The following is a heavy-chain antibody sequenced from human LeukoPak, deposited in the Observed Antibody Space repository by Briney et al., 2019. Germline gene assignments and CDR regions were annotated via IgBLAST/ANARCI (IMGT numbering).Heavy chain of an antibody. CDR2: IWYDGSNK. V-gene: IGHV3-33*01. CDR3: ARTRWGSGWFFDY. J-gene: IGHJ4*02. CDR1: GFTFSSYG. Sequence: GGSLRFSCAASGFTFSSYGMHWVRQAPGKGLEWVAVIWYDGSNKYYADSVKGRFTISRDNSKNTLYLQMNSLRAEDTAVYYCARTRWGSGWFFDYWGQGTLVTVSS. D-gene: IGHD6-19*01.